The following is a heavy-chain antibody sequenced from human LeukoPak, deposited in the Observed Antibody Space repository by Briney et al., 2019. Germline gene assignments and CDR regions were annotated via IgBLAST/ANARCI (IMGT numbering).Heavy chain of an antibody. CDR1: GFTFSSYA. J-gene: IGHJ4*02. CDR3: AKVRGSSWYYSD. Sequence: GGSLRLSCAASGFTFSSYAMSWVRRAPGKGLEWVSAISGSGGSTYYADSVKGRFTISRDNSKNTLYLQMNSLRAEDTAVYYCAKVRGSSWYYSDWGQGTLVTVSS. D-gene: IGHD6-13*01. CDR2: ISGSGGST. V-gene: IGHV3-23*01.